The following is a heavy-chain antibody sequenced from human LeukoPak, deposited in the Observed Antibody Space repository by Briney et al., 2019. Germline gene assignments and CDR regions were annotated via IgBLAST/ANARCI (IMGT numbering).Heavy chain of an antibody. J-gene: IGHJ4*02. V-gene: IGHV3-21*01. CDR2: ISSSSSYI. CDR3: ARDHGSGD. CDR1: GFTFSSYW. Sequence: GGSLRLSCAGSGFTFSSYWMTWVRQAPGKGLEWVSSISSSSSYIYYADSVKGRFTISRDNAKNSLYLQMNSLRAEDTAVYYCARDHGSGDWGQGTLVTVSS. D-gene: IGHD3-10*01.